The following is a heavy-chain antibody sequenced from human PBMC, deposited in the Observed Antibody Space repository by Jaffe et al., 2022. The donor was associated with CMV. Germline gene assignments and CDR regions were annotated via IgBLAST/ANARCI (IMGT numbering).Heavy chain of an antibody. V-gene: IGHV4-59*08. CDR3: ARQAAAGPNYYYYYYMDV. D-gene: IGHD6-13*01. CDR1: GGSISSYY. J-gene: IGHJ6*03. Sequence: QVQLQESGPGLVKPSETLSLTCTVSGGSISSYYWSWIRQPPGKGLEWIGYIYYSGSTNYNPSLKSRVTISVDTSKNQFSLKLSSVTAADTAVYYCARQAAAGPNYYYYYYMDVWGKGTTVTVSS. CDR2: IYYSGST.